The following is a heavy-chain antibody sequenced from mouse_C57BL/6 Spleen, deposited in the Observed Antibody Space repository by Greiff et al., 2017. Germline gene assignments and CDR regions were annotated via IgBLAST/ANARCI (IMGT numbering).Heavy chain of an antibody. V-gene: IGHV5-9-1*02. CDR3: TRVNWDGAMDY. CDR2: ISSGGDYI. D-gene: IGHD4-1*01. CDR1: GFTFSSYA. Sequence: EVKLMESGEGLVKPGGSLKLSCAASGFTFSSYAMSWVRQTPEKRLEWVAYISSGGDYIYYAATVKGRFTISRDNARNTLYLQMSSLKSEDTAMYYCTRVNWDGAMDYWGQGTSVTVSS. J-gene: IGHJ4*01.